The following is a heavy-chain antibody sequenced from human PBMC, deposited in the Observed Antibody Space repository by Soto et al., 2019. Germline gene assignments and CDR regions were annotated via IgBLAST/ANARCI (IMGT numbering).Heavy chain of an antibody. Sequence: QVQLVQSGAEVTKPGSSVKVSCKASGGTFSSYTISWVRQAPGQGLEWMGRIIPILGIANYAQKFQGRGTRTADKATSAGHMELSRLRSEDTAVYYCARDTGYYDGWSGGCSPVDAFDIWGQGTMGTVSS. CDR3: ARDTGYYDGWSGGCSPVDAFDI. CDR2: IIPILGIA. V-gene: IGHV1-69*08. CDR1: GGTFSSYT. D-gene: IGHD3-3*01. J-gene: IGHJ3*02.